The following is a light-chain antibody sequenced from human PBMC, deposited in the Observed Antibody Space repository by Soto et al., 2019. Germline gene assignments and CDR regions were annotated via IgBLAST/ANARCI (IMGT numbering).Light chain of an antibody. Sequence: QSVLTQPASVSGSPGQSITISCTGTSSDVGTYDFVSGYQHLPGKAPKLILYAVRNRPLGGSIRFSGSTSANTASLIIAGLQAEDEGDYFCRSYTGSSTLAFVTGTKLTVL. CDR2: AVR. CDR1: SSDVGTYDF. J-gene: IGLJ1*01. V-gene: IGLV2-14*01. CDR3: RSYTGSSTLA.